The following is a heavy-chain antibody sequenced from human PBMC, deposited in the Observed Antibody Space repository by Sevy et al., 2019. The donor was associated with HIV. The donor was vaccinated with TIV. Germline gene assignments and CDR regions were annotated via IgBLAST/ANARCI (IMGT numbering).Heavy chain of an antibody. V-gene: IGHV1-46*01. CDR1: GYTFTSYY. J-gene: IGHJ6*02. Sequence: ASVKVSCKASGYTFTSYYMHWVRQAPGQGLEWVGIINPSGGSTSYAQKFQGRVTMTRDTSTSTVYMELSSLRSEDTAVYYCASPTMVRGVPGAGYYYYGMDVWGQGTTVTVSS. D-gene: IGHD3-10*01. CDR2: INPSGGST. CDR3: ASPTMVRGVPGAGYYYYGMDV.